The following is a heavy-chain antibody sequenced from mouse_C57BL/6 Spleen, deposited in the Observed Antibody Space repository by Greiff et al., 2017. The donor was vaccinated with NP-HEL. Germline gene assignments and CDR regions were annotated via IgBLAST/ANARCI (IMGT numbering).Heavy chain of an antibody. CDR2: IWSGGST. J-gene: IGHJ4*01. CDR1: GFSLTSYG. Sequence: QVQLQQSGPGLVQPSQSLSITCTVSGFSLTSYGVHWVRQSPGKGLEWLGVIWSGGSTDYNAAFISRLSISKDNSKSQVFFKMNSLQADDTAIYYCASPYSNYFYYAMDYWGQGTSVTVSS. V-gene: IGHV2-2*01. D-gene: IGHD2-5*01. CDR3: ASPYSNYFYYAMDY.